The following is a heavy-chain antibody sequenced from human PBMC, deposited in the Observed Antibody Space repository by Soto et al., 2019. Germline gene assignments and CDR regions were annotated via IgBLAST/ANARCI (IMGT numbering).Heavy chain of an antibody. J-gene: IGHJ4*02. Sequence: GGSLILSCVASGFTFSNYAMHWVRQAPGKGLEWVASISSGSSDTWYADSVKGRFIISRDNAQTSLFLKMNTLRPEDTAMYYCARVAYWGPGTQVTVS. CDR1: GFTFSNYA. CDR3: ARVAY. CDR2: ISSGSSDT. V-gene: IGHV3-21*01.